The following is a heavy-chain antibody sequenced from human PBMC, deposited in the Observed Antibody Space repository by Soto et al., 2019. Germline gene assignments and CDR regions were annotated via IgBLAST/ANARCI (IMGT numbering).Heavy chain of an antibody. CDR3: AREDARAGYYYMDV. V-gene: IGHV1-18*01. CDR2: VSAYNGNT. J-gene: IGHJ6*03. CDR1: GYTFTSYG. Sequence: ASVKVSCKASGYTFTSYGISWVRQAPGQGLERMGWVSAYNGNTNYAQKLQGRVTMTTDTSASTAYMELRSLRSDDTAVYYCAREDARAGYYYMDVWGKGTTVTVSS. D-gene: IGHD6-19*01.